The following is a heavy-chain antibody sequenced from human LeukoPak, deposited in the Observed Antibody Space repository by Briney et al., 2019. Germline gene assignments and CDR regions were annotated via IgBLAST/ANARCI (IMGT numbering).Heavy chain of an antibody. CDR3: GRNAAYCLDY. Sequence: SETLSLTCVVSGDFIKYGYWWSWVRQAPGKGLEWIGEIHHDGNTNYNPSLKSRVTISVDTSKNQFSLRVTSVSAADTAIYYCGRNAAYCLDYWGQGSLVTVSS. D-gene: IGHD1-26*01. CDR2: IHHDGNT. J-gene: IGHJ4*02. CDR1: GDFIKYGYW. V-gene: IGHV4/OR15-8*02.